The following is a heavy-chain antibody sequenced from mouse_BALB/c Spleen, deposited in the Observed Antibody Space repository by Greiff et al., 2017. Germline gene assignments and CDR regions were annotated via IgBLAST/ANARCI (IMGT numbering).Heavy chain of an antibody. Sequence: VQLQQSGAELAKPGASVKMSCKASGYTFTSYWMHWVKQRPGQGLEWIGYINPSTGYTEYNQKFKDKATLTADKSSSTAYMQLSSLTSEDSAVYYCARSDGYDGLDYWGQGTTLTVSS. J-gene: IGHJ2*01. D-gene: IGHD2-2*01. V-gene: IGHV1-7*01. CDR2: INPSTGYT. CDR1: GYTFTSYW. CDR3: ARSDGYDGLDY.